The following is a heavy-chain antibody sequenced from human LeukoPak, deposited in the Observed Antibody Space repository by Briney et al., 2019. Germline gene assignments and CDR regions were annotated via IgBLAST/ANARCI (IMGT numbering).Heavy chain of an antibody. J-gene: IGHJ4*02. CDR1: GGSVNNFY. V-gene: IGHV4-4*07. CDR2: VHSSGSI. D-gene: IGHD1-26*01. CDR3: ATSIVGATEFDN. Sequence: SETLSLTCNVSGGSVNNFYWNWIRQPAGKGLEWIGRVHSSGSIYYIPSLKSRVTMSLDTSKNHFSLKMSSVTAADTAVYYCATSIVGATEFDNWGQGTLVIISS.